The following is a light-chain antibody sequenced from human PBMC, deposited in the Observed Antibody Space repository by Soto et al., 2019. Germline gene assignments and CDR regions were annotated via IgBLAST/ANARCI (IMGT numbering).Light chain of an antibody. Sequence: EIVLTQPPGSLSLSPGERATLSCRASEYVAGSYLAWYQQKPGQAPRLLIYGASSRATGIPDRFSGSGSGTDFTLTISRLEPVDLAVYYCQQYGNSPWTFGQGTNVDIK. J-gene: IGKJ1*01. CDR2: GAS. CDR3: QQYGNSPWT. CDR1: EYVAGSY. V-gene: IGKV3-20*01.